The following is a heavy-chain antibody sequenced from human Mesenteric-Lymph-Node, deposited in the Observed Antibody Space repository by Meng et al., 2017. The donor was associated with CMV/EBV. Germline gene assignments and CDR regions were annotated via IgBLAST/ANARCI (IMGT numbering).Heavy chain of an antibody. CDR2: INSDGSST. V-gene: IGHV3-74*01. CDR1: GFTFSSYW. D-gene: IGHD3-3*01. CDR3: ARGEYYDFWSGYFPYYYYGMDV. Sequence: GESLKISCAASGFTFSSYWMHWVRQAPGKGLVWVSRINSDGSSTSYADSVKGRFTISRDNAKNTLYLQMNSLRAEDTAVYYCARGEYYDFWSGYFPYYYYGMDVWGQGTTVTVSS. J-gene: IGHJ6*02.